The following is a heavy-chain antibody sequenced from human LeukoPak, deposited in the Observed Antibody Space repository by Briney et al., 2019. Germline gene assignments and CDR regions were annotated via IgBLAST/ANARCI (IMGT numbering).Heavy chain of an antibody. D-gene: IGHD6-6*01. CDR2: INEDGSEK. CDR3: ARDLESSSSFGC. V-gene: IGHV3-7*05. J-gene: IGHJ4*02. Sequence: PGGSLRLSCAASGFTFSRYWMSWVRQAPGKGLEWVANINEDGSEKNYVDSVKGRFTISRDNAKKSLFLQMNSLRAEDTAVYYCARDLESSSSFGCWGQGTLVTVSS. CDR1: GFTFSRYW.